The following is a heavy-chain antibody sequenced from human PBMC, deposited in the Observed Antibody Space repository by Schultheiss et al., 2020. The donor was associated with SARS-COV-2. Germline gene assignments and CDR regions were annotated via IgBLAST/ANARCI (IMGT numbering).Heavy chain of an antibody. J-gene: IGHJ3*02. V-gene: IGHV3-11*01. CDR3: ASGTIFGPGGAFDI. CDR1: GFTFSDYY. CDR2: ISSSGSTI. D-gene: IGHD3-3*01. Sequence: GESLKISCATSGFTFSDYYMSWIRQAPGKGLEWVSYISSSGSTIYYADSVKGRFTISRDNAKNSLYLQMNSLRAEDTAVYYGASGTIFGPGGAFDIWGQGTMVTVSS.